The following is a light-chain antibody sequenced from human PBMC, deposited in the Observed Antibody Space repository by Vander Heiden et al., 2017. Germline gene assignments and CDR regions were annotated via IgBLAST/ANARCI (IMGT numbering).Light chain of an antibody. CDR3: QQYYSYPLT. J-gene: IGKJ4*01. CDR2: AAS. Sequence: AIRMTQSPSSFSASTGDRVTITCRASLGISSYLAWYQQKPGKAPKLLIYAASTLQSGVPARFSGSGSGTDFTLTISCLQSEDFATYYCQQYYSYPLTFGGGTKVEIK. V-gene: IGKV1-8*01. CDR1: LGISSY.